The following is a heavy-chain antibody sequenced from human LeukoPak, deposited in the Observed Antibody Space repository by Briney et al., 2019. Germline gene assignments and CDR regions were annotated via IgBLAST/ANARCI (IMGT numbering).Heavy chain of an antibody. Sequence: SVKVSCKASGGTFSSYAISWVRQAPGQGLEWMGGIIPIFGTANYAQKFQGRVTITADESTSTAYMELSSLRSEDTAVYYCAREGIATVMLDWYFDLWGRGTLVTVSS. D-gene: IGHD4-17*01. V-gene: IGHV1-69*13. CDR2: IIPIFGTA. CDR1: GGTFSSYA. J-gene: IGHJ2*01. CDR3: AREGIATVMLDWYFDL.